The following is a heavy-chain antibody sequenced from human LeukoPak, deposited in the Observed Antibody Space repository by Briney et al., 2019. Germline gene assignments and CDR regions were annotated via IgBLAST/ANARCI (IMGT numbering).Heavy chain of an antibody. D-gene: IGHD3-22*01. CDR3: ARRAEPFDSSGYYYVSASFDY. V-gene: IGHV4-39*07. CDR1: GGSISSSSYY. CDR2: IYYSGST. Sequence: PSETLSLTCTVSGGSISSSSYYWGWIRQPPGKGLEWIGSIYYSGSTYYNPSLKSRVTISVDRSKNQFSLKLSSVTAADTAVYCCARRAEPFDSSGYYYVSASFDYWGQGTLVTVSS. J-gene: IGHJ4*02.